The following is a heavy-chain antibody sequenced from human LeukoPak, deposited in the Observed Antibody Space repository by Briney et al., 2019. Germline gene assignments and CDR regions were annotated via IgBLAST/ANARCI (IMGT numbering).Heavy chain of an antibody. J-gene: IGHJ4*02. Sequence: GASLKISCQGSGYIFSSYWIGWGRQLPGKGLEWMGIIYPRDSDTRYSPSFRGQVNISVDKSINSAYLQWSSLKASDTAMYYCARRRDGTGSPLEYWGQGTLVTVSS. CDR2: IYPRDSDT. CDR3: ARRRDGTGSPLEY. V-gene: IGHV5-51*01. D-gene: IGHD2-8*02. CDR1: GYIFSSYW.